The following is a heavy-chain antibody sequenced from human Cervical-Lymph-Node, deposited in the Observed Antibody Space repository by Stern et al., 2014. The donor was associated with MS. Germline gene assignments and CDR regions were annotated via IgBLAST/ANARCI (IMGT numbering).Heavy chain of an antibody. Sequence: QMQLVQSGAEVKKPGSSMNVSCKTSGGTFSSSYAITWMRQAPGQGLEWMGRIIPMVGLANYAQKFQGRVIITADKSTSTSYMELSSLTSEDTAVYYCARGVVSNRAAATLHNLFDPWGQGTLVTVSS. CDR3: ARGVVSNRAAATLHNLFDP. D-gene: IGHD2-15*01. CDR2: IIPMVGLA. J-gene: IGHJ5*02. V-gene: IGHV1-69*09. CDR1: GGTFSSSYA.